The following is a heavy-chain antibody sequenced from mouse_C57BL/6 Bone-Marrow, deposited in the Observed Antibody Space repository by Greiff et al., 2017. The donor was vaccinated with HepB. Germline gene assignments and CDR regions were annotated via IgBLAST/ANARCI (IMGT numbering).Heavy chain of an antibody. CDR2: IDPEDGET. V-gene: IGHV14-2*01. D-gene: IGHD1-1*01. J-gene: IGHJ3*01. CDR3: ARSKYYSVEAWFAY. CDR1: GFNIKDYY. Sequence: EVKLMESGAELVKPGASVKLSCTASGFNIKDYYMHWVKQRTEQGLEWIGRIDPEDGETKYAQKFQGKATITADTSSSTAYLQLSSLTSEDTAVYYCARSKYYSVEAWFAYWGQGTLVTVSA.